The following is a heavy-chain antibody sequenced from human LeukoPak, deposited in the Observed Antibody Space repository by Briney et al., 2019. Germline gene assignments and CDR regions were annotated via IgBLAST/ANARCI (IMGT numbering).Heavy chain of an antibody. D-gene: IGHD1-26*01. CDR3: ARAALVGAFWARAFDI. CDR2: IYHSGST. V-gene: IGHV4-30-2*01. CDR1: GGSISSGGYS. J-gene: IGHJ3*02. Sequence: SETLSLTCAVSGGSISSGGYSWSWIRQPPGKGLEWIGYIYHSGSTYYNPSLKSRVTISVDRSKNQFSLKLSSVTAADTAVYYCARAALVGAFWARAFDIWGQGTMVTVSS.